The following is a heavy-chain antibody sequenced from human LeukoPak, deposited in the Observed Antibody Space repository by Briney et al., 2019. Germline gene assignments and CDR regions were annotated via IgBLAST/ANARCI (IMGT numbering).Heavy chain of an antibody. J-gene: IGHJ4*02. Sequence: ASVKVSCKASGYTFTGYYMHWVRQAPGQGLEWMGWINPNSGGTNYAQKFQGRVTMTEDTSTDTAYMELSSLRSEDTAVYYCATWWSNDLDYWGQGTLVTVSS. CDR1: GYTFTGYY. D-gene: IGHD2-15*01. CDR2: INPNSGGT. CDR3: ATWWSNDLDY. V-gene: IGHV1-2*02.